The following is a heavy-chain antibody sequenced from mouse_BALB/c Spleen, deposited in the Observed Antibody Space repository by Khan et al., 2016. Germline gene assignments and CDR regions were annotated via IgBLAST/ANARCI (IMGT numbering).Heavy chain of an antibody. D-gene: IGHD2-14*01. CDR3: ARARYEFAY. CDR1: GFNIKDTY. CDR2: IDPANGNT. V-gene: IGHV14-3*02. J-gene: IGHJ3*01. Sequence: VQLKESGAELVKPGASVKLSCTASGFNIKDTYMHWVKQRPEQGLEWIGRIDPANGNTKYDPKFQGKATITADTSSNTAYLQLSSLASEDTAVYYCARARYEFAYCGQGTLVTVSA.